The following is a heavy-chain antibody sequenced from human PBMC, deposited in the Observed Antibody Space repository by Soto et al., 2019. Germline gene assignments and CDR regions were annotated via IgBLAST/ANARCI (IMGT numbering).Heavy chain of an antibody. V-gene: IGHV3-23*01. CDR1: GFTFSSYA. CDR3: AKIKYYDILTGPHY. J-gene: IGHJ4*02. CDR2: ISGSGGST. Sequence: GGSLRLSCAASGFTFSSYAMSWVRQAPGKGLEWVSAISGSGGSTYYADSVKGRFTISRDNSKNTLYLQMNSLRAEDTAVYYCAKIKYYDILTGPHYWGQGTLVTVSS. D-gene: IGHD3-9*01.